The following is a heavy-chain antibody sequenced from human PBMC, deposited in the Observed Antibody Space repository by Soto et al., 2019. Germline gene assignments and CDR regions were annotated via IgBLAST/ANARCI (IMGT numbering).Heavy chain of an antibody. J-gene: IGHJ4*02. Sequence: GSLRLSCAASGFTFSSYAMSWVRQAPGKGLGWVSAISGSGGSTYYADSVKGRFTISRDNSKNTLYLQMNSLRAEDTAVYYCAKNDCSGSSCYDYWGQGTLVTVSS. V-gene: IGHV3-23*01. CDR3: AKNDCSGSSCYDY. D-gene: IGHD2-15*01. CDR1: GFTFSSYA. CDR2: ISGSGGST.